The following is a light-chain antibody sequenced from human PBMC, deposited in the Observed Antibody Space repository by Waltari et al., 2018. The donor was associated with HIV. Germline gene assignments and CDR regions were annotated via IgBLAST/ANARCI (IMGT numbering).Light chain of an antibody. CDR2: ATS. V-gene: IGKV3-20*01. CDR3: QQYGGSVFT. Sequence: EIVLTQSPGTLSLSPGERATLSCRASQIISSSYLAWSQQKPGQAPRLLIYATSSRATGIPDRFSGSGSGTDFTLTISRLEPEDFAVYYCQQYGGSVFTFGQGTRLEIK. J-gene: IGKJ5*01. CDR1: QIISSSY.